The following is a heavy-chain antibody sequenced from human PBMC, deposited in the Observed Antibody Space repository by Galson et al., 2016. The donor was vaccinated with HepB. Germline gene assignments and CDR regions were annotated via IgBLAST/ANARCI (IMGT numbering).Heavy chain of an antibody. Sequence: SCKASGDIPSSFAISWVRQAPGHGLEWMGGIIPFSGTATYAQKFQDRITVTADRSTSTTYMELSSLSSEDTAVYFCARGGRYFGSGTTYYFDSWGQGTQVTVPS. J-gene: IGHJ4*02. CDR1: GDIPSSFA. V-gene: IGHV1-69*06. CDR3: ARGGRYFGSGTTYYFDS. CDR2: IIPFSGTA. D-gene: IGHD3-10*01.